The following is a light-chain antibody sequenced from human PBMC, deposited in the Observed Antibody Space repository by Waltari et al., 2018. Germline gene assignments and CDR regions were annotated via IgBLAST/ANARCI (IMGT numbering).Light chain of an antibody. J-gene: IGLJ2*01. CDR2: DVS. Sequence: QYALTQPASVSGSPGQSITISCTGTSSDVGGYNYVPWYQQHPGKAPKLMIYDVSNRPSGVSNRFSGSKSGNTASLTISGLQAEDEADYYCSSYTSSSTLDVVFGGGTKLTVL. CDR3: SSYTSSSTLDVV. V-gene: IGLV2-14*03. CDR1: SSDVGGYNY.